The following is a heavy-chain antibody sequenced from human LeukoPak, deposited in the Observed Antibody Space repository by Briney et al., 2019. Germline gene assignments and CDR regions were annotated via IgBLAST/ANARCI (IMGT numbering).Heavy chain of an antibody. Sequence: ASVKVSCKASGYTFTSYGISWVRQAPGQGLEWMGWISAHSGDTNYAQKFRGRVTMTTDTSTTTAYMELRSLRSDDTAVYYCARDYRLDCGGDCYIRMGYWGQGTLVTVSS. CDR3: ARDYRLDCGGDCYIRMGY. J-gene: IGHJ4*02. V-gene: IGHV1-18*01. CDR2: ISAHSGDT. CDR1: GYTFTSYG. D-gene: IGHD2-21*02.